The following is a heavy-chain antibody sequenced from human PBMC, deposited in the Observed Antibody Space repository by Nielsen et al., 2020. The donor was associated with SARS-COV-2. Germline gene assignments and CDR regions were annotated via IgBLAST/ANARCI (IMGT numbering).Heavy chain of an antibody. CDR3: ARSRKDIVVLYYYGMDV. Sequence: GESLKISCAASGFTFSSYEMNWVRQAPGKGLEWVSYISSSGSTTYYADSVKGRFTISRDNAKNSLYLQMNSLRAEDTAVYYCARSRKDIVVLYYYGMDVWGQGTTVTVSS. CDR2: ISSSGSTT. D-gene: IGHD2-15*01. CDR1: GFTFSSYE. J-gene: IGHJ6*02. V-gene: IGHV3-48*03.